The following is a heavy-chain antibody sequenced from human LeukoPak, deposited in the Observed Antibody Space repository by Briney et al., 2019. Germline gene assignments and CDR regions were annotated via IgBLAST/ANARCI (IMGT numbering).Heavy chain of an antibody. D-gene: IGHD6-25*01. CDR1: GGSISSYY. J-gene: IGHJ5*02. V-gene: IGHV4-59*12. CDR3: ARDEGSAWHNWFDP. Sequence: PSETLSLTCTVSGGSISSYYWSWIRQPPGKGLGWIGSIQASGHNYYNPSLKSRVIISVDTSKNQFSLKVNSVSAADTAVYYCARDEGSAWHNWFDPWGQGTLVTVSS. CDR2: IQASGHN.